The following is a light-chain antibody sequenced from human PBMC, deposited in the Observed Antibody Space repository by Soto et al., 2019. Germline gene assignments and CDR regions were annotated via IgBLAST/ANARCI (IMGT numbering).Light chain of an antibody. V-gene: IGKV3-20*01. CDR3: QQYGSSSWT. J-gene: IGKJ1*01. Sequence: IVLTQSPGTLSLSPGERATLSCRASQSVSSSYFAWYQQKPGQAPRLLIYGASIRASGIPDRFSGSGSGTDFTLTISGLEPEDFAVYFCQQYGSSSWTFGQGTKVEIK. CDR2: GAS. CDR1: QSVSSSY.